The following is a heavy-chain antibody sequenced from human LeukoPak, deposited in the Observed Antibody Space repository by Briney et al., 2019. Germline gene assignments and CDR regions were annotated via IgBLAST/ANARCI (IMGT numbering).Heavy chain of an antibody. CDR2: INPNSGGT. V-gene: IGHV1-2*02. CDR3: ARALLSYSSSWFFGY. D-gene: IGHD6-13*01. J-gene: IGHJ4*02. Sequence: ASVKVSCKASGYTFTGYYMHWVRQAPGQGLEWMGWINPNSGGTNYAQKFQGRVTMTRDTSISTAYMELSRLRSDDTAVYYCARALLSYSSSWFFGYWGQGTLVTVSS. CDR1: GYTFTGYY.